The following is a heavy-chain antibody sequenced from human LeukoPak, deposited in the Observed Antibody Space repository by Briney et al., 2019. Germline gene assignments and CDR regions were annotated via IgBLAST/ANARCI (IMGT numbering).Heavy chain of an antibody. D-gene: IGHD2-21*01. CDR3: ARSDGDSTFDY. Sequence: SQALSLTCAVSGGSISSGGYSWSWIRQPPGKGLEWIGYIYHSGSTYYNPSLKSRVTISVDRSKNQFSLKLSSVTAADTAVYYCARSDGDSTFDYWGQGTLVTVSS. CDR2: IYHSGST. CDR1: GGSISSGGYS. V-gene: IGHV4-30-2*01. J-gene: IGHJ4*02.